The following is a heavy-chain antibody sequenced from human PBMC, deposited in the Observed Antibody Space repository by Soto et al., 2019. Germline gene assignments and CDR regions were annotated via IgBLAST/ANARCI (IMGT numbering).Heavy chain of an antibody. Sequence: SETLSLTCAVYGGSFSGYYWSWIRQPPGKGLEWIGEINHSGSTNYNPSLKSRVTISVDTSKNQFSLKLSSVTAADTAVYYCARGGTLGRYSSSPSSSRTFDYWGQGTLVTVSS. J-gene: IGHJ4*02. CDR2: INHSGST. CDR1: GGSFSGYY. CDR3: ARGGTLGRYSSSPSSSRTFDY. V-gene: IGHV4-34*01. D-gene: IGHD6-13*01.